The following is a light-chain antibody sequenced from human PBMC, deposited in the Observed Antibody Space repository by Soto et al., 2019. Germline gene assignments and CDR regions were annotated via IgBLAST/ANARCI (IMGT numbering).Light chain of an antibody. CDR3: HHDGSSPFT. J-gene: IGKJ3*01. V-gene: IGKV3-20*01. CDR2: GAS. CDR1: QPVSANY. Sequence: VVLTQSPATLSLSPGERATLSCRANQPVSANYLAWYQQKPGQAPRLLIYGASSRATGIPDRFSGSGSGTDFTLTISRLEPEDFAVFYCHHDGSSPFTFGPGTKVYIK.